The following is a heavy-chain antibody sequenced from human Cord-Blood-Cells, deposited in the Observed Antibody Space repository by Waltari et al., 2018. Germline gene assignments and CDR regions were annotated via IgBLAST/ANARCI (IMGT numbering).Heavy chain of an antibody. V-gene: IGHV3-30*18. CDR2: ISYDGSNK. J-gene: IGHJ4*02. CDR3: AKDTAYYGSGSYYDY. Sequence: QVQLVESGGGVVQPGRSLRLSCADSGFTFSSDGMHGVGQATGKGLEWVAVISYDGSNKYYADSVKGRFTISRDNSKNTLYLQMNSLRAEDTAVYYCAKDTAYYGSGSYYDYWGQGTLVTVSS. D-gene: IGHD3-10*01. CDR1: GFTFSSDG.